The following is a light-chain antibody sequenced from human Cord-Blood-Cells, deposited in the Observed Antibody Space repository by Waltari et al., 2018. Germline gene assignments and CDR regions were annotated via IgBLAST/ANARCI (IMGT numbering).Light chain of an antibody. V-gene: IGKV1-5*01. J-gene: IGKJ1*01. Sequence: DIQMTQSPSTLSASVGDRVTITCRASQSISSWLAWYQQKPGKAAKLLIYDASSLESGVPSRFSGSGSGTEFNLTISSLQPDDFATYYCQQYNSYSPTFGQGTKVEIK. CDR3: QQYNSYSPT. CDR2: DAS. CDR1: QSISSW.